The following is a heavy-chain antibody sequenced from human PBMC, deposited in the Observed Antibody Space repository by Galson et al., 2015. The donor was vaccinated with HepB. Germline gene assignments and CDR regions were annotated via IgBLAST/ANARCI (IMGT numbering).Heavy chain of an antibody. D-gene: IGHD6-6*01. CDR2: INHSGST. V-gene: IGHV4-34*01. Sequence: ETLSLTCAVYGGSFSGYYWSWIRQPPGKGLEWIGEINHSGSTNYNPSLKSRVTISVDTSKNQFSLKLSSVTAADTAVYYCARVGGRLAARRNYFDYWGQGTLVTVSS. CDR1: GGSFSGYY. J-gene: IGHJ4*02. CDR3: ARVGGRLAARRNYFDY.